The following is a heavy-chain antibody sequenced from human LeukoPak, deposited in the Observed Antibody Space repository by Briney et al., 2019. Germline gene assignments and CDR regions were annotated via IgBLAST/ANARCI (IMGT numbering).Heavy chain of an antibody. Sequence: PSETLSLTCAVSGGPISSGGYSWAWLRQPPGKGLEWIGYIFQSGSPSYNPSLRSRVTISVDTSRNQFSLKLNSVTAADTAMYYCARDRAGLGLLDFWGPGTTVTVSS. V-gene: IGHV4-30-2*01. D-gene: IGHD1-26*01. CDR3: ARDRAGLGLLDF. CDR2: IFQSGSP. J-gene: IGHJ3*01. CDR1: GGPISSGGYS.